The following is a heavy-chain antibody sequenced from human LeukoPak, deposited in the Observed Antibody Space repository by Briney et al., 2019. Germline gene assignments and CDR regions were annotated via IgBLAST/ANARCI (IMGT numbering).Heavy chain of an antibody. CDR2: INPNSGGT. CDR1: GYTFTGYY. J-gene: IGHJ6*02. V-gene: IGHV1-2*02. CDR3: ARDGYVIRTAAGTLHGMDV. D-gene: IGHD6-13*01. Sequence: ASVKVSCKASGYTFTGYYMHWVRQAPGQGLEWMGWINPNSGGTNYAQKFQGRVTMTRDTSISTAYMELSRLRSDDTAVYYCARDGYVIRTAAGTLHGMDVWGQGTTVTVSS.